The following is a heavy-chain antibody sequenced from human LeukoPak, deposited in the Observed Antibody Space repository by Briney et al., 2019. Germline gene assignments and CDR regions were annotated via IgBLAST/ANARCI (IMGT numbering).Heavy chain of an antibody. J-gene: IGHJ4*02. CDR2: IYTRGST. Sequence: SETLSLTCTVSGGSISSGSYYWSWIRQPAGKGLEWIGRIYTRGSTSYNPSLKSRVTISLDTSKNQFSLNLSSVTAADTAVYYCARFYYDILTGHRYFDYWGQGTLVTVSS. CDR1: GGSISSGSYY. D-gene: IGHD3-9*01. CDR3: ARFYYDILTGHRYFDY. V-gene: IGHV4-61*02.